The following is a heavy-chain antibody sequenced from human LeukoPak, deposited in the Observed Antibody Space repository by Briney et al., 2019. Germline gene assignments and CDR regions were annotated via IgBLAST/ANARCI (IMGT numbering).Heavy chain of an antibody. Sequence: GGSLRLSCAASGFTFSDYYMSWIRQAPGKGLEWVSYISDSGTPTYYADSVKGRFTISRDNTKNSLYLQMNSLRAEDTAMYYCARTRGLYFFDYWGQGTLVTVSS. V-gene: IGHV3-11*01. CDR1: GFTFSDYY. CDR3: ARTRGLYFFDY. J-gene: IGHJ4*02. D-gene: IGHD2-8*02. CDR2: ISDSGTPT.